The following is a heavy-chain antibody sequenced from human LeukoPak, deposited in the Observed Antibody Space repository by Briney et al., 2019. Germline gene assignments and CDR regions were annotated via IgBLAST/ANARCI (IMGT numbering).Heavy chain of an antibody. CDR3: ARDPAKRYCSSTSCYSRTQSYYYYGMDV. Sequence: ASVKVSCKASGYTFTGYYMHWVRQAPGQGLEWMGWINPNSGGTNYAQKLQGRVTMTTDTSTSTAYMELRSLRSDDTAVYYCARDPAKRYCSSTSCYSRTQSYYYYGMDVWGKGTTVTVSS. D-gene: IGHD2-2*01. V-gene: IGHV1-2*02. J-gene: IGHJ6*04. CDR2: INPNSGGT. CDR1: GYTFTGYY.